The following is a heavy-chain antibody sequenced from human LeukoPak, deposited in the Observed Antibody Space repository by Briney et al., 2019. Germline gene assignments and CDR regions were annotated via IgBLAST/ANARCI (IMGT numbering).Heavy chain of an antibody. J-gene: IGHJ4*02. CDR2: ISTNNGNT. CDR3: ARGKKYLAFDY. V-gene: IGHV1-18*01. D-gene: IGHD5-12*01. Sequence: ASVRVSCKASGYTFTTYDIGWVRQAPGHGLEWLGWISTNNGNTNYIQKPRGRVTMTTDTSMSTAHLEVRSLTSDDTAVYYCARGKKYLAFDYWGLGTLITVSS. CDR1: GYTFTTYD.